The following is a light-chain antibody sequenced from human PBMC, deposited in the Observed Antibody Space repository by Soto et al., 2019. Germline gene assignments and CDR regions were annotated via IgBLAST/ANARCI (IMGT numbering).Light chain of an antibody. J-gene: IGKJ3*01. CDR1: QGISTD. CDR2: AAS. CDR3: QQLNIYPST. V-gene: IGKV1-9*01. Sequence: DIQLTQSPTFLSASVGDRVTITCRASQGISTDLAWYQQKPGKAPRPLMYAASTVQSGVSSRFSGSSSGTEFTLTVSSLQHEDVATYYCQQLNIYPSTFGPGTKVDIK.